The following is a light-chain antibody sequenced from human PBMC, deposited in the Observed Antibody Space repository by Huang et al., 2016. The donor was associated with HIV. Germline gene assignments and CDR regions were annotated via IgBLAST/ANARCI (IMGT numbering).Light chain of an antibody. V-gene: IGKV3-15*01. CDR2: SVS. J-gene: IGKJ4*01. CDR3: QQYNDWPLT. Sequence: ETVMTQSPATLSVSLGERATLSCRASLSVSSNLAWYQPKPGQAPRLLIYSVSTRATGVPARFRGSRSGTEFTLTITGLQPEYFAVYFCQQYNDWPLTFGGGTQVEIK. CDR1: LSVSSN.